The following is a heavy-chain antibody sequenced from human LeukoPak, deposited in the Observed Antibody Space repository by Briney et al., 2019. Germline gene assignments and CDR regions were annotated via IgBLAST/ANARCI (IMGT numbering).Heavy chain of an antibody. CDR3: AREDPGLYFDY. CDR2: INAGNGNT. D-gene: IGHD7-27*01. J-gene: IGHJ4*02. Sequence: ASVKVSCKASGYTFTSYAMNWVRQAPGQRLEWMGWINAGNGNTKYSQKFQGRVTITRDTSASTAYMELSSLRSEDTAVYYCAREDPGLYFDYWGQGTLVTVSS. V-gene: IGHV1-3*01. CDR1: GYTFTSYA.